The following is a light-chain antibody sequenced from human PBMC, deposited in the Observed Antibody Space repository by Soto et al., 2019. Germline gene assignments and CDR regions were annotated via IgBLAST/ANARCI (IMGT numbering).Light chain of an antibody. Sequence: EIGLTQSPATLSLSPGERATLSCRASQSVSTYLAWYQQKPGQAPRLLIYDASNRATGIPARFSGSGSGTDFTLTISSLEPEDFAVYYCQHRSNWLAFGGGTKVAI. CDR2: DAS. CDR1: QSVSTY. J-gene: IGKJ4*01. CDR3: QHRSNWLA. V-gene: IGKV3-11*01.